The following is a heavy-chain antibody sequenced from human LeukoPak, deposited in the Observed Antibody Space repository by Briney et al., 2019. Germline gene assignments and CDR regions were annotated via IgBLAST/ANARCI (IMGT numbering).Heavy chain of an antibody. D-gene: IGHD6-13*01. V-gene: IGHV1-18*01. CDR2: ISAYNGNT. CDR3: ARGPPHIAAAGFDY. J-gene: IGHJ4*02. CDR1: GGTFSSYA. Sequence: GASVKVSCKASGGTFSSYAISWVRQAPGQGLEWMGWISAYNGNTNYAQKLQGRVTMTTDTSTSTAYMELTSLRSDDTAVYYCARGPPHIAAAGFDYWGQGTLVTVSS.